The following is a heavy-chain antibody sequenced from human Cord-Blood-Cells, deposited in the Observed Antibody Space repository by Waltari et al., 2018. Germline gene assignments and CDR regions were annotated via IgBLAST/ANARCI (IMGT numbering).Heavy chain of an antibody. CDR1: GYTFTGYY. Sequence: QVQLVQSGAEVKKPGASVKVSCKASGYTFTGYYMHWVRQAPGQGLEWMGWINPNSGGTNYAQKFQGRVTMTRDTSISTAYMELSRLRSDDTAVYYCATTIFGVVIPTDAFDIWGQGTMVTVSS. CDR2: INPNSGGT. D-gene: IGHD3-3*01. V-gene: IGHV1-2*02. J-gene: IGHJ3*02. CDR3: ATTIFGVVIPTDAFDI.